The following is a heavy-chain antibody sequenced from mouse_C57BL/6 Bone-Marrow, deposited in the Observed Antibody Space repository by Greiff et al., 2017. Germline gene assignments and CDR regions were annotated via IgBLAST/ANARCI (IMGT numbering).Heavy chain of an antibody. D-gene: IGHD1-1*01. CDR1: GFTFSSYA. CDR3: ARITTVVATSDYYAMDY. Sequence: EVMLVESGGGLVKPGGSLKLSCAASGFTFSSYAMSWVRQTPEKRLEWVATISDGGSYTYYPDNVKGRFTISRDNAKNNLYLQMSHLKSEDTAMYYCARITTVVATSDYYAMDYWAQGTSVTVSS. CDR2: ISDGGSYT. V-gene: IGHV5-4*03. J-gene: IGHJ4*01.